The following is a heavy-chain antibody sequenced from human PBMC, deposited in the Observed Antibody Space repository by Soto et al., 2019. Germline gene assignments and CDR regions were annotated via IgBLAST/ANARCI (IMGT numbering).Heavy chain of an antibody. D-gene: IGHD4-17*01. CDR1: GVSFSGYY. CDR2: ITHSGST. Sequence: PSETLSLTCAVYGVSFSGYYWILIRQPPGKGLEWIGEITHSGSTNYNPSLKSRLTISVDTSKNQFSLKLSSVTAADTAVYYCARVLTMVNYYYYGMDVWGQGTTVTVSS. CDR3: ARVLTMVNYYYYGMDV. J-gene: IGHJ6*02. V-gene: IGHV4-34*01.